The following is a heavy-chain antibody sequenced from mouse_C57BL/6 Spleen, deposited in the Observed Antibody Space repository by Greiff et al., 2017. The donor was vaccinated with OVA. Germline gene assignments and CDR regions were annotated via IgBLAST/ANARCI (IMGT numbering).Heavy chain of an antibody. V-gene: IGHV1-82*01. D-gene: IGHD4-1*01. CDR1: GYAFSSSW. CDR2: IYPGDGDT. Sequence: VKLQESGPELVKPGASVKISCKASGYAFSSSWMNWVKQRPGKGLEWIGRIYPGDGDTNYNGKFKGKATLTADKSSSTAYMQLSSLTSEDSAVYFCARAGTGHYFDYWGQGTTLTVSS. CDR3: ARAGTGHYFDY. J-gene: IGHJ2*01.